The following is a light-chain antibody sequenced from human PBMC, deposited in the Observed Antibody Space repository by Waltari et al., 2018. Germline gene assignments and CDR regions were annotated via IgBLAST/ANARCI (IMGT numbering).Light chain of an antibody. CDR3: QSYDSSNHWV. Sequence: NFMLTQPHSVSESPGRTVTISCTRSSGSIASNYGQWYRQRPGRSPTTVIFEDNQRPSGVPDRFSGSIDSSSNSASLTISGLKPEDEADYYCQSYDSSNHWVFGGGTRLTVL. J-gene: IGLJ3*02. V-gene: IGLV6-57*01. CDR1: SGSIASNY. CDR2: EDN.